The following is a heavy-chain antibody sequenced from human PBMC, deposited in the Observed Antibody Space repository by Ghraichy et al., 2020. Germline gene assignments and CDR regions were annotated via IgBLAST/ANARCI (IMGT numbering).Heavy chain of an antibody. CDR2: VSDSGNT. D-gene: IGHD2-21*01. Sequence: SQTLSLTCTVSGDSISLYYWNWIRQPPGKGLEWIGYVSDSGNTNYSPSLKSRVTMSLDTSKNQFSLKLTSVTAADTAFYYCARNDGYYYYWYFDLWGRGTLVTISS. V-gene: IGHV4-59*01. CDR1: GDSISLYY. CDR3: ARNDGYYYYWYFDL. J-gene: IGHJ2*01.